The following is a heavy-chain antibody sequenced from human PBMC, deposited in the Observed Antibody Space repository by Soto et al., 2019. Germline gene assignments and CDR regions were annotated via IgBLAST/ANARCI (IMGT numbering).Heavy chain of an antibody. CDR2: INHSGST. CDR3: ARGHKRAYYGSGSYYTLRPYYFDY. J-gene: IGHJ4*02. Sequence: PSETLSLTCAVYGGSFSGYYWSWIRQPPGKGLEWIGEINHSGSTNYNPSLKSRVTISVDTSKNQFSLKLSSVTAADTAVYYCARGHKRAYYGSGSYYTLRPYYFDYWGQGTLVTVSS. CDR1: GGSFSGYY. D-gene: IGHD3-10*01. V-gene: IGHV4-34*01.